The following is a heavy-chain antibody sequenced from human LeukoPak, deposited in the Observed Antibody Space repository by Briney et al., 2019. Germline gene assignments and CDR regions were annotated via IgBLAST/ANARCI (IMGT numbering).Heavy chain of an antibody. J-gene: IGHJ3*02. CDR1: GYAFTSYY. Sequence: ASVKVSCEASGYAFTSYYVHWVRQAPGQGLEWMGIINPSLGSTSYAQIFQGRVTMTRDTSTSTVYMELSSLRYEDTAVYYCARDQQWLVTGEDAFDIWGQGTMVTVSS. CDR3: ARDQQWLVTGEDAFDI. V-gene: IGHV1-46*01. CDR2: INPSLGST. D-gene: IGHD6-19*01.